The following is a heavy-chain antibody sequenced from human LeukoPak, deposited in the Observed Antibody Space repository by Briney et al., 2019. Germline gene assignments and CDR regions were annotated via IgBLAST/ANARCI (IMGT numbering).Heavy chain of an antibody. CDR2: IYYSGST. D-gene: IGHD4-17*01. CDR1: GGSISSGDYY. CDR3: ARSVSPYGDYVGPYYYYMDV. V-gene: IGHV4-30-4*08. Sequence: SETLSLTCTVSGGSISSGDYYWSWIRQPPGKGLEWIGYIYYSGSTYYNPSLKSRVTISVDTSKNQFSLKLSSVTAADTAVYYCARSVSPYGDYVGPYYYYMDVWGKGTTVTVSS. J-gene: IGHJ6*03.